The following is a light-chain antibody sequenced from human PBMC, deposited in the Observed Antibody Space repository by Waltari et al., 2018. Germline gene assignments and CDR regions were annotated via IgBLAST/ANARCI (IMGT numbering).Light chain of an antibody. V-gene: IGLV1-44*01. CDR2: NNN. Sequence: SILVQPPSASATPGQRVTIFCSGSTSNIGTNNVNWYQQLPGTAPKLLIYNNNRRPSGVPDRFSGSRSGTSASLAISGLQSEDEAEYHCSAWDDSLVGPAFGGGTNLTVL. CDR3: SAWDDSLVGPA. CDR1: TSNIGTNN. J-gene: IGLJ2*01.